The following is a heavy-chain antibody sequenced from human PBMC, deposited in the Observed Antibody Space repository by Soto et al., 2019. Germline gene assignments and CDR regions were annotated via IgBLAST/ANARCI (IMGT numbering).Heavy chain of an antibody. V-gene: IGHV1-69*06. CDR1: GGTFNTYP. D-gene: IGHD3-3*01. CDR2: ILPVFGTA. J-gene: IGHJ4*02. Sequence: QVQLEQSGAEVKKPGSSVKVSCQTSGGTFNTYPISWMRQAPGQGLEWLGGILPVFGTANYAQKFQGRVTITADKSTSTAYMELSSLRSEDTAVYYCASGYYREYFDYWGQGTLVTVSS. CDR3: ASGYYREYFDY.